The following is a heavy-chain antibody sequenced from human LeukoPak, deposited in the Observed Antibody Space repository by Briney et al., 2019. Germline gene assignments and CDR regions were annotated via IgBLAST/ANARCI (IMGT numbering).Heavy chain of an antibody. J-gene: IGHJ4*02. CDR3: APDFNRGGRDHY. V-gene: IGHV3-48*02. CDR1: GFAFSDYS. CDR2: ISSSDNTI. D-gene: IGHD2-15*01. Sequence: GGSLRLSCAASGFAFSDYSMNWVRQAPGKGLEWVSYISSSDNTIHYADSVKGRFTISRDNAKNSLYLEMNSLRDEDTAVYYCAPDFNRGGRDHYWGQGTLVTVSS.